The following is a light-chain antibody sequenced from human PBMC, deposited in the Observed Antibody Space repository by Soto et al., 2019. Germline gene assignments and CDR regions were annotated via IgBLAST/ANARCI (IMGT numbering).Light chain of an antibody. CDR1: QSVSSSY. J-gene: IGKJ1*01. CDR3: QQYGSSRT. CDR2: GAS. V-gene: IGKV3-20*01. Sequence: EIVLTQSPGTLSLSPGERATISCRASQSVSSSYLAWYQQKPGQAPRLLIYGASSRATGIPDRFSGSGSGTHFTLTISTLEPEDFAVYYCQQYGSSRTFGQGTKVEIK.